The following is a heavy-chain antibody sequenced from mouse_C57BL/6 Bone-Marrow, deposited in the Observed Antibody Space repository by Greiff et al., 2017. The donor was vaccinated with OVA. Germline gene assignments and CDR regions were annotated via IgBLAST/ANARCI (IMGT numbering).Heavy chain of an antibody. CDR1: GYTFTSYG. CDR2: IYPRSGNT. J-gene: IGHJ3*01. CDR3: ARPFNYVRSWFAY. V-gene: IGHV1-81*01. D-gene: IGHD2-1*01. Sequence: VQLQESGAELARPGASVKLSCKASGYTFTSYGISWVKQRTGQGLEWIGEIYPRSGNTYYNEKFKGKATLTADKSSSTAYMELRSLTSEDSAVYFCARPFNYVRSWFAYWGQGTLVTVSA.